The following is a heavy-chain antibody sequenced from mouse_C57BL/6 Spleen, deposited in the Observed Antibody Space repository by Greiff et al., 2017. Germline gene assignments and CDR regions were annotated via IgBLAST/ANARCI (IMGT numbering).Heavy chain of an antibody. V-gene: IGHV5-17*01. CDR1: GFTFSDYG. CDR3: ARKNGYSFFDY. CDR2: ISSGSSTI. J-gene: IGHJ2*01. Sequence: EVKLMESGGGLVKPGGSLKLSCAASGFTFSDYGMHWVRQAPEKGLEWVAYISSGSSTIYYADTVKGRFTISRDNAENTLFLQMTSLRSEDTAMYYCARKNGYSFFDYWGQGTTLTVSS. D-gene: IGHD2-3*01.